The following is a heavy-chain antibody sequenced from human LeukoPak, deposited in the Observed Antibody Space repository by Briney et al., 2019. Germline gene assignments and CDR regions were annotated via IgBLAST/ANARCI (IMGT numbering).Heavy chain of an antibody. CDR1: GGSISSGGYY. J-gene: IGHJ4*02. CDR3: ARVSGLVVYACVDY. V-gene: IGHV4-31*03. Sequence: SETLSLTCTVSGGSISSGGYYWSWIRQHPGKGLEWIGYIYYGGSTYYNPSLKSRVTISVDTSKNQFSLKLSSVTAADTAVYYCARVSGLVVYACVDYWGQGTLVTVSS. D-gene: IGHD2-8*02. CDR2: IYYGGST.